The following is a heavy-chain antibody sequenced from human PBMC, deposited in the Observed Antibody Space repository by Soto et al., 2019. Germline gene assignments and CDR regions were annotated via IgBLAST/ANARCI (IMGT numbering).Heavy chain of an antibody. J-gene: IGHJ4*02. CDR3: ARAMRQYNNITCFYFDI. CDR2: IRNKADNYAT. CDR1: GFTFSDHY. D-gene: IGHD1-20*01. Sequence: EVQVVESGGGLVQPGGSLRLSCAASGFTFSDHYMDWVRQAPGKGLEWVGRIRNKADNYATEYAASVKGRFPISRDDSKLSLYLQKNSLETEDTAVYFCARAMRQYNNITCFYFDIRVQGTLVTVSS. V-gene: IGHV3-72*01.